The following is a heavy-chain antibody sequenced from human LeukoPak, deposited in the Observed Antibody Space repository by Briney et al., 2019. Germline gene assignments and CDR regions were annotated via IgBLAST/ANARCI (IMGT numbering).Heavy chain of an antibody. CDR2: TYYRSKWYS. V-gene: IGHV6-1*01. D-gene: IGHD6-19*01. CDR3: ARGVEQWLEYYFDY. Sequence: SQTLSLTCAISGDSVSSNSAAWNWIRQSPSRGLERLGRTYYRSKWYSDYAVSVKSRITINPDTSKNQFSLQLNSVTPEDTAVYYCARGVEQWLEYYFDYWGQGTLVTVSS. CDR1: GDSVSSNSAA. J-gene: IGHJ4*02.